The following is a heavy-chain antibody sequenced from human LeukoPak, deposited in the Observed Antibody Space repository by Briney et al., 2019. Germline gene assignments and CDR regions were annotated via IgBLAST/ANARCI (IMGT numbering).Heavy chain of an antibody. V-gene: IGHV3-21*01. CDR1: GFTFSSYS. CDR2: ISSSSSYI. J-gene: IGHJ4*02. Sequence: GGSLRLSCAASGFTFSSYSMNWVRQAPGKGLEWVSSISSSSSYIYYADSVKGRFPISRANAKNSLYLQMNSLRAEDTAVYYCAGPSNSRLLHYYFDYWGQGTLVTVSS. D-gene: IGHD2/OR15-2a*01. CDR3: AGPSNSRLLHYYFDY.